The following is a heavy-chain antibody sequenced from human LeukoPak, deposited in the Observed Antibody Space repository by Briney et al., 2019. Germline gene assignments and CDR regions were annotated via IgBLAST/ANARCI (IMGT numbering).Heavy chain of an antibody. CDR1: GLSFSTNT. V-gene: IGHV3-48*04. D-gene: IGHD5-12*01. J-gene: IGHJ4*02. Sequence: GGSLRLSCAVSGLSFSTNTMNWVRQAPGKGLEWVSYIRSTGSTIYYADSVKGRFTISRDNAKNSLYLQMNSLRAEDTAVYYCARETLGLRTFDYWGQGTLVTVSS. CDR2: IRSTGSTI. CDR3: ARETLGLRTFDY.